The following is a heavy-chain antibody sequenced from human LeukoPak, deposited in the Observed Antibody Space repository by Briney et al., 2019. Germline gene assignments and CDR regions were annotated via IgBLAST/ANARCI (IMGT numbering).Heavy chain of an antibody. Sequence: GGSLRLSCAASGFTFSSHGMSWVRQAPGKGLEWVSFIYSGTIHYSDSVKGRFTIPRDNSKNTLYLQMNSLRAEDTAVYYCARVLRYCSGGNCYSGGLGYMDVWGKGTTVTISS. J-gene: IGHJ6*03. D-gene: IGHD2-15*01. CDR2: IYSGTI. V-gene: IGHV3-53*01. CDR3: ARVLRYCSGGNCYSGGLGYMDV. CDR1: GFTFSSHG.